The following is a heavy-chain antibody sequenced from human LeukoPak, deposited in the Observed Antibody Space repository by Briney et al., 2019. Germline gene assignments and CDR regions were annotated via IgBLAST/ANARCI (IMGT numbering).Heavy chain of an antibody. CDR3: ARRNRGRKDYFDY. CDR2: IYYSGST. CDR1: GGSISSSSYY. J-gene: IGHJ4*02. V-gene: IGHV4-39*01. Sequence: SETLSLTCTVSGGSISSSSYYWGWIRQPPGKGLEWIGSIYYSGSTYYNPSLKSRVTISVDASKNQFSLKLSSVTAADTAVYYCARRNRGRKDYFDYWGQGTLVTVSS. D-gene: IGHD1-14*01.